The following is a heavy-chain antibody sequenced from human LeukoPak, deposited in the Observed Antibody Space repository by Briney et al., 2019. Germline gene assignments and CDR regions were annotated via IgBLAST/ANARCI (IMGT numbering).Heavy chain of an antibody. D-gene: IGHD1-14*01. Sequence: GGSLRLSCAASGFTFDDYGMSWVRQAPGKGLEWVSGINWNGGSTGYADSVKGRFTISRDNSKNTLYLQMNNLRAEDTAVYYCARDSASVTADYWGQGTLVTVSS. CDR2: INWNGGST. V-gene: IGHV3-20*04. CDR3: ARDSASVTADY. J-gene: IGHJ4*02. CDR1: GFTFDDYG.